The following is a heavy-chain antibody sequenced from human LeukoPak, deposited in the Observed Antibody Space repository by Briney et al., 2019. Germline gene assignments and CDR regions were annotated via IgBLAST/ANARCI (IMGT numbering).Heavy chain of an antibody. CDR3: ARVPHSGYCSGGSCPNYFDY. D-gene: IGHD2-15*01. V-gene: IGHV3-30-3*01. J-gene: IGHJ4*02. CDR1: GFTFSSHW. Sequence: GGSLRLSCGASGFTFSSHWMSWVRQAPGKGLEWVAVISYDGSNKYYADSVKGRFTISRDNSKNTLYLQMNSLRAEDTAVYYCARVPHSGYCSGGSCPNYFDYWGQGTLVTVSS. CDR2: ISYDGSNK.